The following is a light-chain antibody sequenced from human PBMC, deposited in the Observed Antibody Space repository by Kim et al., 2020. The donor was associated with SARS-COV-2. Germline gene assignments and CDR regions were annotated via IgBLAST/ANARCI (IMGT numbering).Light chain of an antibody. CDR1: NGHSSYA. CDR3: QTWGTGILVV. V-gene: IGLV4-69*01. CDR2: LNSDGSH. J-gene: IGLJ2*01. Sequence: SVMLTCTLSNGHSSYAIAWHQQQPEKGPRYLMKLNSDGSHSKGDGIPDRFSGSSSGAERYLTISSLQSEDEADYYCQTWGTGILVVFGGGTQLTVL.